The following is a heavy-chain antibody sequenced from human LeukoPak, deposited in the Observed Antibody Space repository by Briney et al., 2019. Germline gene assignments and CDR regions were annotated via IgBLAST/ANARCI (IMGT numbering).Heavy chain of an antibody. Sequence: PSETLSLTCTVSGGSISSSSYYWGWIRQPPGRGLEWIGSFYYSGSTYYNPSLRSPVTISVDTSKNQFSLRLSSVTATDTAVYYCARRLAGTEDYWGQGTLVTVSS. D-gene: IGHD6-13*01. J-gene: IGHJ4*02. CDR2: FYYSGST. V-gene: IGHV4-39*01. CDR3: ARRLAGTEDY. CDR1: GGSISSSSYY.